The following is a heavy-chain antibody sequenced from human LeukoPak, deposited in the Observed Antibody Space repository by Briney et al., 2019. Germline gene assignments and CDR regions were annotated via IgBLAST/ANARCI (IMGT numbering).Heavy chain of an antibody. V-gene: IGHV3-30-3*01. D-gene: IGHD1-26*01. CDR1: GFTFSSYA. Sequence: GRSLRLSCAASGFTFSSYAMHWVRQAPGKGLEWVAVISYDGSNKYYADSVKGRFTISRDNSKNTLYLQMNSLRAEDTAVYYCARGGGSSTPGYWGQGTLVTVSS. CDR3: ARGGGSSTPGY. CDR2: ISYDGSNK. J-gene: IGHJ4*02.